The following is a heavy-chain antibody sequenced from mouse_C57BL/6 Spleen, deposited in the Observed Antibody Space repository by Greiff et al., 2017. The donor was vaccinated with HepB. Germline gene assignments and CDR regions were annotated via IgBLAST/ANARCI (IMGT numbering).Heavy chain of an antibody. V-gene: IGHV1-81*01. Sequence: QVHVKQSGAELARPGASVKLSCKASGYTFTSYGISWVKQRTGQGLEWIGEIYPRSGNTYYNEKFKGKATLTADKSSSTAYMELRSLTSEDSAVYFCASESITTVVAPDYWGQGTTLTVSS. CDR1: GYTFTSYG. D-gene: IGHD1-1*01. CDR3: ASESITTVVAPDY. CDR2: IYPRSGNT. J-gene: IGHJ2*01.